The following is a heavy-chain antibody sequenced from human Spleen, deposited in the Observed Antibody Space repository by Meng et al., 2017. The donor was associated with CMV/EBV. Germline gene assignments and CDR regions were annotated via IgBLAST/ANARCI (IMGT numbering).Heavy chain of an antibody. D-gene: IGHD6-13*01. V-gene: IGHV3-30*04. CDR2: ISYDGSNK. J-gene: IGHJ6*02. CDR1: GFTFSSYA. CDR3: AKVTEAAANYGMDV. Sequence: LSLTCAASGFTFSSYAMHWVRQAPGKGLEWVAVISYDGSNKYYADSVKGRFTISRDNAKNSLYLQMNSLRGEDTAVYYCAKVTEAAANYGMDVWGQGTTVTVSS.